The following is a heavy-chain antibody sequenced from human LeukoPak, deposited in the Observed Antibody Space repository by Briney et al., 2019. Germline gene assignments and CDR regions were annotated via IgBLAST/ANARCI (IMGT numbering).Heavy chain of an antibody. CDR1: GYTFTSYY. J-gene: IGHJ4*02. V-gene: IGHV1-46*01. CDR2: INPSGGST. Sequence: GASVKVSCTASGYTFTSYYMHWVRQAPGQGLEWMGIINPSGGSTSYAQKFQGRVSMTRATSISTAYLELSSLTFEDTAVYYCARTPPKGDIDYWGQGTLVTVSS. CDR3: ARTPPKGDIDY. D-gene: IGHD2-21*02.